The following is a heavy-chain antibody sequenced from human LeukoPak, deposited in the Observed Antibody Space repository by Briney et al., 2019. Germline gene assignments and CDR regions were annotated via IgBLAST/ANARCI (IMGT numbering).Heavy chain of an antibody. D-gene: IGHD2-2*03. CDR2: ISASGVYT. V-gene: IGHV3-23*01. J-gene: IGHJ4*02. CDR1: GFTFSNYA. Sequence: PGGSLRLSCAASGFTFSNYAMTWVRQAPGKGLEWVSAISASGVYTYYADSVKGRFTISRDNSKNTLYLQMNSLRAGDTAVYYCAKVSYGYCSSTSCYALDYWGQGTLVTVSS. CDR3: AKVSYGYCSSTSCYALDY.